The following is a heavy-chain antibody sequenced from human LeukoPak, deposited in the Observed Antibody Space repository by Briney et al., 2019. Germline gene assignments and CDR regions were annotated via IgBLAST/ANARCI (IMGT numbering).Heavy chain of an antibody. Sequence: GGSLRLSRAASGFTFRHYSMNWVRQAPGKGLEGVSSIYSSSSYIYYADSVKGRFTISRDNAKNSLYLQMNSLRAEDTAVYYCASPGISGSYSIGHDYWGQGTLVTVSS. J-gene: IGHJ4*02. CDR1: GFTFRHYS. D-gene: IGHD1-26*01. CDR3: ASPGISGSYSIGHDY. V-gene: IGHV3-21*01. CDR2: IYSSSSYI.